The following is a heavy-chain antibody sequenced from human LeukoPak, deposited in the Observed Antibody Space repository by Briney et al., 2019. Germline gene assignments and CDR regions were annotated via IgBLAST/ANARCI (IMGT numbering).Heavy chain of an antibody. CDR3: ARYCSSTSCYQYFQH. D-gene: IGHD2-2*01. J-gene: IGHJ1*01. CDR2: IYHSGST. Sequence: SETLSLTCAVSGYSISSGYYWGWIRQPPGKGLEWIGSIYHSGSTYYNPSLKSRVTISVDTSKNQFSLKLSSVTAADMAVYYCARYCSSTSCYQYFQHWGQGTLVTVSS. V-gene: IGHV4-38-2*01. CDR1: GYSISSGYY.